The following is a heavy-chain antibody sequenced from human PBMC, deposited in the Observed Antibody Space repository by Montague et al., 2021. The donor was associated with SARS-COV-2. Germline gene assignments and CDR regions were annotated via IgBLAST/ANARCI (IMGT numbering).Heavy chain of an antibody. CDR3: ATSRWSLLPEY. Sequence: SVKVSFEVSGYTLSEVSMHWVRQAPGKGLEWMGGFDPEDGETIYAQKFQGRVTMTEDTSTDTAYMELSSLRSEDSGVYYCATSRWSLLPEYWGQGTLVTVSS. V-gene: IGHV1-24*01. CDR1: GYTLSEVS. CDR2: FDPEDGET. J-gene: IGHJ4*02. D-gene: IGHD2-21*02.